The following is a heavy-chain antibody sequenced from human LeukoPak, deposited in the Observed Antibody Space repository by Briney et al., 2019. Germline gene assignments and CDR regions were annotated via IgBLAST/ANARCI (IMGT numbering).Heavy chain of an antibody. V-gene: IGHV3-53*01. CDR2: IYSGGST. CDR3: ARWTPYYYYYGMDV. J-gene: IGHJ6*02. D-gene: IGHD3/OR15-3a*01. CDR1: GFTVSSNY. Sequence: GGSLRLSCAASGFTVSSNYMSWVRQAPGKGLEWVSVIYSGGSTYYADSVKGRFTISRDNSKNTLYLQMNSLRAEDTAVYYCARWTPYYYYYGMDVWGQGTTVTVSS.